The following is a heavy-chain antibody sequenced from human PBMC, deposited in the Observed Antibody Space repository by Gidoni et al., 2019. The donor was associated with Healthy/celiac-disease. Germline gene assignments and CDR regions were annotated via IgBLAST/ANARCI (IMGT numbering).Heavy chain of an antibody. CDR1: GFTFSSYW. V-gene: IGHV3-74*01. D-gene: IGHD5-12*01. CDR2: INSDGSST. J-gene: IGHJ6*02. Sequence: EVQLVESGGGLVQPGGSLRLSCAASGFTFSSYWMHWVRQAPGKGLVWVSRINSDGSSTSYADSVKGRFTISRDNAKNTLYLQMNSLRAEDTAVYYCARDEGFGYSGYGMDVWGQGTTVTVSS. CDR3: ARDEGFGYSGYGMDV.